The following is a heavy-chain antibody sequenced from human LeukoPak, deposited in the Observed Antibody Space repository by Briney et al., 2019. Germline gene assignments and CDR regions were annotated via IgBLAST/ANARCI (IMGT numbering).Heavy chain of an antibody. Sequence: ASVKVSCKPSGYTFTGYYMHWVRQAPVQGLEWMGWVNPNSGGTNYAQKFQGRVTMTRDTSISTAYMELSRLRSDDTAVYYCVRGAKQWLGHHAFDIWGQGTMVTVSS. CDR2: VNPNSGGT. D-gene: IGHD6-19*01. CDR3: VRGAKQWLGHHAFDI. CDR1: GYTFTGYY. J-gene: IGHJ3*02. V-gene: IGHV1-2*02.